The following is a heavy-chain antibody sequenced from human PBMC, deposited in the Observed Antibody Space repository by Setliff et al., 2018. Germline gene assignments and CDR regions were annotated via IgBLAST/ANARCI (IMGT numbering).Heavy chain of an antibody. CDR1: GGSFSGYY. J-gene: IGHJ6*03. Sequence: KPSETLSLTCAVYGGSFSGYYWRWIRQPPGKRLEWIGEINHSGSTNYNPSLKSRVTISVDTSKNQFSLKLSSVTAADTAVYYCARVRRVVIAYYYYMDVWSKGTTVTVS. CDR3: ARVRRVVIAYYYYMDV. D-gene: IGHD2-21*01. V-gene: IGHV4-34*01. CDR2: INHSGST.